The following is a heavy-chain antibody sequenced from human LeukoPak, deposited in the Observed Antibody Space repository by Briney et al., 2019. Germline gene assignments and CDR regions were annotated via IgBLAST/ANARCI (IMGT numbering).Heavy chain of an antibody. CDR2: IYYSGST. CDR3: ARGDRAVAGAWEWFDP. V-gene: IGHV4-39*07. CDR1: GGSISSSSYY. Sequence: SETLSLTCTVSGGSISSSSYYWGWIRQPPGKGLEWIGSIYYSGSTYYNPSLKSRVTMSVDTSKNQFSLRLNSVTAADTAVYYCARGDRAVAGAWEWFDPWGQGTLVTVSS. J-gene: IGHJ5*02. D-gene: IGHD6-19*01.